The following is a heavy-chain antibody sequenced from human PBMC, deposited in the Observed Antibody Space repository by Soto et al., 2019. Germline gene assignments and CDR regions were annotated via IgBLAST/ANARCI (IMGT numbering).Heavy chain of an antibody. V-gene: IGHV3-23*01. CDR2: ISGSGGST. Sequence: GVSKRLSCAAAGRTFSSYGMSWVSKAPGKGLEWVSAISGSGGSTYYADSVKGRFTISRDNSKNTLYLQMNSLRAEDTAVYYCAKLGIAAAGTDYWGQGTLVTVSS. CDR1: GRTFSSYG. CDR3: AKLGIAAAGTDY. J-gene: IGHJ4*02. D-gene: IGHD6-13*01.